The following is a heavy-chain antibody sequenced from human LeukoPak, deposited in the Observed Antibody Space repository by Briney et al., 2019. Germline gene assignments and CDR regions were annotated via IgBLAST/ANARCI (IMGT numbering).Heavy chain of an antibody. D-gene: IGHD3-22*01. Sequence: SETLSLTCTVSGASITTYSHNYDWLRQPPGKGLQWIGGVHFSGAINYNPSLKSRVTIFVDTSAKQISLKLNSVTAADAAVYYCARRYEGSGYAYDYWGQGILVTVSS. CDR3: ARRYEGSGYAYDY. V-gene: IGHV4-39*01. CDR1: GASITTYSHN. J-gene: IGHJ4*02. CDR2: VHFSGAI.